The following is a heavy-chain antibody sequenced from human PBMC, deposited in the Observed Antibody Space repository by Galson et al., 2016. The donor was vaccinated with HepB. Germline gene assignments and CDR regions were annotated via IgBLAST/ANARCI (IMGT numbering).Heavy chain of an antibody. V-gene: IGHV3-66*01. CDR3: ASGIYHPVLNH. CDR1: GFNVGNNY. Sequence: SLRLSCAASGFNVGNNYMTWVRQAPARGLEWVSLIHIGGSTYYADSVKGRFSISRNNSENSLFLDMKNLRADDTAIYYCASGIYHPVLNHWGLGTLVTVSS. D-gene: IGHD3-10*01. J-gene: IGHJ5*02. CDR2: IHIGGST.